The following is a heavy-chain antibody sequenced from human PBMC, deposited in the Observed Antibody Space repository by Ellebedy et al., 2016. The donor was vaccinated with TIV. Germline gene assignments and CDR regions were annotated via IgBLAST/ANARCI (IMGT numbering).Heavy chain of an antibody. D-gene: IGHD6-19*01. CDR1: GGSISRSTYY. J-gene: IGHJ4*02. CDR2: IHFSGTT. V-gene: IGHV4-39*01. CDR3: ARVAVAGRGDY. Sequence: MPSETLSLTCTVSGGSISRSTYYWGWIRQPPGEGLEWIGSIHFSGTTYYNPSLKSRVTISVDTSKNQLSLKVTSVTAADTAVYYCARVAVAGRGDYWGQGTLVTVSS.